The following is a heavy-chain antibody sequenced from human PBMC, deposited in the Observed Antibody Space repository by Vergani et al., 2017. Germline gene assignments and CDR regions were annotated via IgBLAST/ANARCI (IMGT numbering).Heavy chain of an antibody. V-gene: IGHV1-24*01. CDR1: GYTLTELS. CDR3: ATGYVWGSYRQYYFDY. J-gene: IGHJ4*02. Sequence: QVQLVHSGAEVKKPGASVKVSCKVSGYTLTELSMHWVRQAPGKGLEWMGGFDPEDGETIYAQKFQGRVTMTEDTSTDTAYMELSSLRSEDTAVYYCATGYVWGSYRQYYFDYWGQGTLVTVSS. D-gene: IGHD3-16*02. CDR2: FDPEDGET.